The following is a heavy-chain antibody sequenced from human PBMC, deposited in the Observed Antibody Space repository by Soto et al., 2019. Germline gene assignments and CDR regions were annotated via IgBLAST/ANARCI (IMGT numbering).Heavy chain of an antibody. CDR2: FDPEDGET. V-gene: IGHV1-24*01. J-gene: IGHJ6*02. Sequence: ASVKVSCKVSGYTLTELSMHWVRQAPGKGLEWMGGFDPEDGETIYAQKFQGRVTMTEDTSTDTAYMELSSLRSEDTAVYYCATPTAAYYYSGMDVWGQGTTVTVSS. D-gene: IGHD2-2*01. CDR3: ATPTAAYYYSGMDV. CDR1: GYTLTELS.